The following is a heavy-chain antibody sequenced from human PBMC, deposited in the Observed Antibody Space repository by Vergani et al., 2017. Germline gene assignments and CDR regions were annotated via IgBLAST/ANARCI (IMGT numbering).Heavy chain of an antibody. CDR3: ARDGLAYCGGDCHYYFDY. J-gene: IGHJ4*02. Sequence: QVQLVESGGGVVQPGRSLRLSCAASGFTFSSYAMHWVRQAPGKGLGWVAVISYDGSNKYYADSVKGRITISGDNSKNTLELQMNSLRAEDTSVYYCARDGLAYCGGDCHYYFDYWGQGTLVTVSS. V-gene: IGHV3-30-3*01. CDR2: ISYDGSNK. D-gene: IGHD2-21*02. CDR1: GFTFSSYA.